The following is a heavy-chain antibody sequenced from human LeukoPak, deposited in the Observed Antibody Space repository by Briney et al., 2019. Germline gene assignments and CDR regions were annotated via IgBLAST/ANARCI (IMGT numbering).Heavy chain of an antibody. Sequence: GGSLRLSCAASGFTFSSYSMNWVRQAPGKGLEWVSSISSSSSHIYYADSLKGRFTISRDNAKNSLYLQMTSLRAEDTAVYYCALSSGMGVPTHYWGQGTLVTVSS. V-gene: IGHV3-21*01. D-gene: IGHD3-22*01. CDR1: GFTFSSYS. J-gene: IGHJ4*02. CDR2: ISSSSSHI. CDR3: ALSSGMGVPTHY.